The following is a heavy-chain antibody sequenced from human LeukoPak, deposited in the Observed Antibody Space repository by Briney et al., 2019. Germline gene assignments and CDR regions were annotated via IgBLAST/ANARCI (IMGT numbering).Heavy chain of an antibody. J-gene: IGHJ5*02. D-gene: IGHD2-2*02. CDR1: GGTFSSYA. CDR2: IIPIFGTA. Sequence: ASVKVSCKASGGTFSSYAISWVRQAPGQGLEWMGGIIPIFGTANYAQKFQGRVTITTDESTSTAYMELSSLRSEDTAVYYCAAGGGVVVPAAIGEDWFDPWGQGTLVTVSS. CDR3: AAGGGVVVPAAIGEDWFDP. V-gene: IGHV1-69*05.